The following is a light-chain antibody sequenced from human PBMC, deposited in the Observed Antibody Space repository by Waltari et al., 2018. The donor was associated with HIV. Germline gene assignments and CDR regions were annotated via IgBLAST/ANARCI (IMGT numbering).Light chain of an antibody. CDR2: CNK. CDR3: QSYDISLSASVV. CDR1: SSTIGADYD. Sequence: QSMLTQPPSVSGAPGQRVTISCTGSSSTIGADYDVHWYQQIPGTAPKLLIPCNKTRPSGVPDRFSASKSGTSASLTISGLQAEDESDYFCQSYDISLSASVVFGGGTRLTVL. J-gene: IGLJ2*01. V-gene: IGLV1-40*01.